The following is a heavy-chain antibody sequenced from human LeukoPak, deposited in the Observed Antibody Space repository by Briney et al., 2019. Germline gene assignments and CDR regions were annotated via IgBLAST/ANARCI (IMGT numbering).Heavy chain of an antibody. CDR1: GYTFTTYG. CDR2: ISTYSGNT. J-gene: IGHJ5*02. CDR3: ARDGRGHWDTRIWYLGNWFDP. D-gene: IGHD6-13*01. Sequence: ASAKVSCKASGYTFTTYGISWVRQAPGQGPEWMGWISTYSGNTHYAQELQGRVTLTTDTSTSTAYMDLRSLRSDDTAVYYCARDGRGHWDTRIWYLGNWFDPWGQGTVVTVSS. V-gene: IGHV1-18*01.